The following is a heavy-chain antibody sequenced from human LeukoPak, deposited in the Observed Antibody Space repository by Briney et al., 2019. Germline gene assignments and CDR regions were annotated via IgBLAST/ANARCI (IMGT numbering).Heavy chain of an antibody. J-gene: IGHJ4*02. D-gene: IGHD3-9*01. CDR2: MHYIGSS. CDR1: GGSFSSHTYY. Sequence: SETLSLTCTVSGGSFSSHTYYWGWIRQPPGKGLEWIGSMHYIGSSYYNPSLKSRVTMSVDTSKNQFSLKLSSVTAADTAVYYCARSDVESYYDILTGNPFDYWGQGTLVTVSS. CDR3: ARSDVESYYDILTGNPFDY. V-gene: IGHV4-39*07.